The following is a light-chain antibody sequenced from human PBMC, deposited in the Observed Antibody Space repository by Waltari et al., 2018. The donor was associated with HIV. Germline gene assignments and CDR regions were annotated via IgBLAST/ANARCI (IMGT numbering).Light chain of an antibody. CDR3: QTWGTGIAV. J-gene: IGLJ3*02. Sequence: QPVLTQPPSASGSLGASVKLPCTLSSGHSSNAIAWHQQQPEKGPRFLMKVNSDGSHNGGAGIPDRFSGSTYGAERYLTISSLQSEDEADYYCQTWGTGIAVFGGGTKLTVL. V-gene: IGLV4-69*01. CDR1: SGHSSNA. CDR2: VNSDGSH.